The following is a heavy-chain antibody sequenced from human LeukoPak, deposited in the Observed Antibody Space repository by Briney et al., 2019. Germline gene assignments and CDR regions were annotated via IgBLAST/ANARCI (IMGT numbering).Heavy chain of an antibody. V-gene: IGHV4-59*08. D-gene: IGHD1-14*01. J-gene: IGHJ4*02. CDR3: ARRGIEGFDY. Sequence: SETLSLTCSGPGGSISSYYWSWIRQPPGKGLEWIGYIYYSGSTNYNPSLKSRLTISVDTSKNQFSLKLSSVTATDTAVYYWARRGIEGFDYWGQGTLVTASS. CDR1: GGSISSYY. CDR2: IYYSGST.